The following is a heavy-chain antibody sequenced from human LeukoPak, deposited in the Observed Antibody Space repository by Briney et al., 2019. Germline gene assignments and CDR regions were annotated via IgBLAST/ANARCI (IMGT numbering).Heavy chain of an antibody. CDR2: IYTSGST. D-gene: IGHD3-3*01. J-gene: IGHJ3*02. Sequence: SETLSLTCTVSGGSISSGSYYWSWIRQPAGKGLEWIGRIYTSGSTNYNPSLKSRVTISVDTSKNQFSLKLSSVTAADTAVYYCATAWSLPDAFDIWGQGTMVTVSS. CDR1: GGSISSGSYY. CDR3: ATAWSLPDAFDI. V-gene: IGHV4-61*02.